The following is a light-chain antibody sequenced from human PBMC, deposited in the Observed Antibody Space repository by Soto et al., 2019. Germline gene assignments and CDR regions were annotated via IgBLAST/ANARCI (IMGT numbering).Light chain of an antibody. CDR1: QDIRKF. CDR2: DAS. V-gene: IGKV1-33*01. CDR3: QQYDNLPLA. J-gene: IGKJ4*01. Sequence: DIQMTQSPSSLSAFVGDRVTITCQASQDIRKFLNWYQQRPGKAPKLLIYDASNLETGVPSRFSGSGFGTDFTFTISNLQPEDIATYYCQQYDNLPLAFGGGTKVEIK.